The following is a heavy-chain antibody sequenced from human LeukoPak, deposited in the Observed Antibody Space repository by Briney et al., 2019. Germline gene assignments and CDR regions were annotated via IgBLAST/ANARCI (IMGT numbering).Heavy chain of an antibody. CDR2: IYPGDSDT. V-gene: IGHV5-51*01. CDR1: GFNLTSHW. CDR3: ARSLETGSRWYHFDY. J-gene: IGHJ4*02. D-gene: IGHD6-13*01. Sequence: GESLKISCKGSGFNLTSHWIGWVRQMPGKGLEWMGIIYPGDSDTRYSPSFQGHVTISADKSISTAYLRWSSLKASDTAMYYFARSLETGSRWYHFDYWGPGTLVTVSS.